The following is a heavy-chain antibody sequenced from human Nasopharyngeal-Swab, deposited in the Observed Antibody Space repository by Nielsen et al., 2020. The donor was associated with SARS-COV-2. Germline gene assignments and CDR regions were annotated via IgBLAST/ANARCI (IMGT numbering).Heavy chain of an antibody. Sequence: SVTVSCKASGGTFSSYAISWVRQAPGQGLEWMGGIIPILGIANYAQKFQGRVTITADKSTSTAYMELSSLRSEDTAVYYCARSITMVRGSPPDYYGMDVWGQGTTVTVSS. V-gene: IGHV1-69*10. J-gene: IGHJ6*02. CDR1: GGTFSSYA. D-gene: IGHD3-10*01. CDR2: IIPILGIA. CDR3: ARSITMVRGSPPDYYGMDV.